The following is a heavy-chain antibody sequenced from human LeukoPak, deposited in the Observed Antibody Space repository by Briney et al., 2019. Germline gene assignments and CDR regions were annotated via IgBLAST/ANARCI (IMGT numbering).Heavy chain of an antibody. CDR3: ARWGLSPLPALEYYGMDV. D-gene: IGHD1-1*01. CDR2: INHSGST. Sequence: PSETLSLTCAVHGGSFSGYYWSWLRQPPGKGLEWIGEINHSGSTNYNPSLKSRVTISVDTSKNQFSLKLSSVTAADTAVYYCARWGLSPLPALEYYGMDVWGQGTTVTGSS. CDR1: GGSFSGYY. V-gene: IGHV4-34*01. J-gene: IGHJ6*02.